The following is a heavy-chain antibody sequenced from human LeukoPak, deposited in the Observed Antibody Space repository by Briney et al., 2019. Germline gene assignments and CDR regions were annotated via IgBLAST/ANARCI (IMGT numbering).Heavy chain of an antibody. CDR1: GFTFSNYW. D-gene: IGHD3-10*01. CDR2: IKQDGSEK. J-gene: IGHJ4*02. CDR3: AREIWDMVQGVLADY. Sequence: GGSLRLSCAASGFTFSNYWMNWVRQAPGKGREWVANIKQDGSEKSYVDSVKGRFTFSRDNSKNSLYLQMNSLRAEDTAVYYCAREIWDMVQGVLADYWGQGTQVTVSS. V-gene: IGHV3-7*03.